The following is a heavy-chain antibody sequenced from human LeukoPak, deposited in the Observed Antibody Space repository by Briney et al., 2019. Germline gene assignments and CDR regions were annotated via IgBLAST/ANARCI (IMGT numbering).Heavy chain of an antibody. CDR3: AKTWEVGAA. CDR1: GFTFSTFG. V-gene: IGHV3-30*18. Sequence: GRSLRLPCAASGFTFSTFGMHWVRQAPGKGLEWVAVISADGTEKYYVDSVKGRFTISRDNSKNTLYLQMNSLRAEDTAVYYCAKTWEVGAAWGQGTLVTVSS. J-gene: IGHJ5*02. CDR2: ISADGTEK. D-gene: IGHD1-26*01.